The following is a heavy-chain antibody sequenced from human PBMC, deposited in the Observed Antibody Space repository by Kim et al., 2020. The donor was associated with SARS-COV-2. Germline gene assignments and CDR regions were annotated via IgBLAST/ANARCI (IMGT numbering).Heavy chain of an antibody. D-gene: IGHD3-10*01. CDR3: ARGYASGSYYNY. Sequence: SETLSLTCTIYGGSFSGYYWSWIRQPPGKGLEWIGEINQSGSTNYNPSLKSRATISLDTSKKQFSLKLSSVTAADTAVYYCARGYASGSYYNYWGQGTLVTVSS. CDR2: INQSGST. CDR1: GGSFSGYY. J-gene: IGHJ4*02. V-gene: IGHV4-34*01.